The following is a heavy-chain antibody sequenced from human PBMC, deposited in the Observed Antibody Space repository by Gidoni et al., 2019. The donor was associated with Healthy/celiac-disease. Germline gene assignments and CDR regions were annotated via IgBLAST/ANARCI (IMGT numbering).Heavy chain of an antibody. J-gene: IGHJ4*02. CDR2: ISYDGSNK. V-gene: IGHV3-30-3*01. Sequence: QLQLVESGGGVVQPGRSLRLSCAASGLTFSSYPMHWVRQAPGKGLEWCAVISYDGSNKYYADSVKGRFTIARDKSKNTLYLQMNSLRAEDTAVYYCARDVGWLLLAGTFDYWGQGTLVTVSS. D-gene: IGHD3-22*01. CDR3: ARDVGWLLLAGTFDY. CDR1: GLTFSSYP.